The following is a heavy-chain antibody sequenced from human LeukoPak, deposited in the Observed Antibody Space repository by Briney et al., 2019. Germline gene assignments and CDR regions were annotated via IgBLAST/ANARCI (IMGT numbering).Heavy chain of an antibody. CDR1: GFSFSKYG. CDR2: MSYDGSHK. D-gene: IGHD1-1*01. V-gene: IGHV3-30*03. CDR3: ARDSGGHGTTRNPLDY. J-gene: IGHJ4*02. Sequence: GGSLRLSCVASGFSFSKYGMHWVRQAPGKGLEWVAVMSYDGSHKYYADSVKGRFTISRDNSKNTLYLQMNSLRAEDTAVYYCARDSGGHGTTRNPLDYWGQGTLVTVSS.